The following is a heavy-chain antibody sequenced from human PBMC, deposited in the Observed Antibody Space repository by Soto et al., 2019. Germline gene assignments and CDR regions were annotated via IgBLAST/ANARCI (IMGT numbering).Heavy chain of an antibody. V-gene: IGHV4-59*01. CDR1: GGSISSYY. J-gene: IGHJ3*02. CDR3: ARYGVDIVVVVAANDAFDI. CDR2: IYYSGST. D-gene: IGHD2-15*01. Sequence: SETLSLTCTVSGGSISSYYWSWIRQPPGKGLEWIGYIYYSGSTNYNPSLKSRVNISVDTSKNQFSLKLSSVTAADTAVYYCARYGVDIVVVVAANDAFDIWGQGTMVTVSS.